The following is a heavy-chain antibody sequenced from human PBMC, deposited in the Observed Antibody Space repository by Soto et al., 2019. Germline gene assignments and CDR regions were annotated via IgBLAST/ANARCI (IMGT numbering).Heavy chain of an antibody. CDR1: GFTFSNAW. J-gene: IGHJ4*02. CDR2: IKSKIDGGTT. D-gene: IGHD2-15*01. Sequence: GGSLRLSCAASGFTFSNAWLNWVRQAPGKGLEWAGRIKSKIDGGTTDFAAPVKGRFAISRDDSKNIAYMQMNSLKIEDTAVYYCTTDSYIDMPIVRFDYWGQGTLVTVS. CDR3: TTDSYIDMPIVRFDY. V-gene: IGHV3-15*07.